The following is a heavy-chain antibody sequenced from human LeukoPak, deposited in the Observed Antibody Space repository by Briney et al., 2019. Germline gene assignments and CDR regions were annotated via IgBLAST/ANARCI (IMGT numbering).Heavy chain of an antibody. CDR3: SAGYGMSDFDC. J-gene: IGHJ4*02. Sequence: GGPLRLSCAASGFKFINAWMSWVRQAPGKGLEWVGRIKDTKDGETIDYAAPVKGRITIARDDSKNTVYLEMNSLRTEDTAVYYCSAGYGMSDFDCWGQGTLVTVSS. V-gene: IGHV3-15*01. CDR2: IKDTKDGETI. CDR1: GFKFINAW. D-gene: IGHD5-18*01.